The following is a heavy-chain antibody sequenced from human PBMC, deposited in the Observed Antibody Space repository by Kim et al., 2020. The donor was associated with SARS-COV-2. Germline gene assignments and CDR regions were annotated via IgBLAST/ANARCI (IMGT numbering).Heavy chain of an antibody. Sequence: RFTISRDDSKNTAYLQMNSLKTEDTAVYYCTRRERTYDILTGYYYYGMDVWGQGTTVTVSS. CDR3: TRRERTYDILTGYYYYGMDV. J-gene: IGHJ6*02. D-gene: IGHD3-9*01. V-gene: IGHV3-73*01.